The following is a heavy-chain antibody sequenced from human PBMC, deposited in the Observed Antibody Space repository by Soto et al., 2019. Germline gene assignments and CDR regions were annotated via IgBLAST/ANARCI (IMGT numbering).Heavy chain of an antibody. D-gene: IGHD2-15*01. V-gene: IGHV3-23*01. J-gene: IGHJ1*01. CDR3: AKDESRGWYGYFQH. CDR1: GFTFSSYA. Sequence: GESLKISCAASGFTFSSYAMSWVRQAPGKVLEWVSAISGSGGSKYYADSVKGRFTISRDNSKNTLYLQMNSLRAEDTAVYSCAKDESRGWYGYFQHWGQGTLVTVSS. CDR2: ISGSGGSK.